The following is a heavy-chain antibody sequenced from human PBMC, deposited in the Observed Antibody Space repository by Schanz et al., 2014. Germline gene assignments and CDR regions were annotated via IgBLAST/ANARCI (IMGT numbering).Heavy chain of an antibody. Sequence: VQLVESGGGVVQPGRSLRLSCAASGFTFDDYAMSWVRQAPGKGLEWVSAINWSDGSTGYADSVKGRFTISRDNGKNSLYLQMNSLRTDDTAMYYCARDPNTSAWLPYFDTWGQGTLVTVSS. J-gene: IGHJ4*02. CDR2: INWSDGST. CDR1: GFTFDDYA. CDR3: ARDPNTSAWLPYFDT. V-gene: IGHV3-20*04. D-gene: IGHD6-19*01.